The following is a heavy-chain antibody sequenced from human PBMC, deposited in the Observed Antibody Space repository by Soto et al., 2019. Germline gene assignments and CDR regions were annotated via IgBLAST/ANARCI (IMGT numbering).Heavy chain of an antibody. CDR2: INPNRGGT. CDR3: ARGADIVVVVAATLSSWFDP. Sequence: QVQLLQPGPEVRKPGASLKVSCKAPGYTFPGYYMNWVRQAPGQGLEWMGGINPNRGGTNYAQKFQGWVTMTRDTSISTAYMELSRLRSDDTAVYYCARGADIVVVVAATLSSWFDPWGQGTLVTVSS. CDR1: GYTFPGYY. D-gene: IGHD2-15*01. V-gene: IGHV1-2*04. J-gene: IGHJ5*02.